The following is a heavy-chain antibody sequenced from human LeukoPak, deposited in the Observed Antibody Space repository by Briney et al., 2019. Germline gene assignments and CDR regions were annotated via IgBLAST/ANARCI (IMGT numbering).Heavy chain of an antibody. Sequence: GGSLRLSCAASGFTFSSYAMSWVRQAPGKGLEWVSAISGSGGSTYYADSVKGRFTISRDNSKNTLYLQMNSLRAEDTAVYYCARDHTASDAFDIWGQGTMVTVSS. V-gene: IGHV3-23*01. J-gene: IGHJ3*02. CDR1: GFTFSSYA. D-gene: IGHD5-18*01. CDR2: ISGSGGST. CDR3: ARDHTASDAFDI.